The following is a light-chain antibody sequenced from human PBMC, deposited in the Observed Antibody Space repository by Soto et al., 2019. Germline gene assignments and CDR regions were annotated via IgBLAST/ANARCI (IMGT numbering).Light chain of an antibody. CDR2: GAS. V-gene: IGKV3-15*01. Sequence: ETVLTQSPASLSVSPGARATLSCRASRRVSRDLAWYQQKPGQVPRLQIYGASTRETGIPARFSGSGSGTEFTLTISSLQPEDFAVYYCQQCNSWPWAFGQGTKVEI. CDR3: QQCNSWPWA. J-gene: IGKJ1*01. CDR1: RRVSRD.